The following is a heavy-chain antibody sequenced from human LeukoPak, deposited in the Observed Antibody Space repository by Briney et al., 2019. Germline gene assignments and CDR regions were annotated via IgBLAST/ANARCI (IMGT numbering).Heavy chain of an antibody. V-gene: IGHV5-51*01. Sequence: PGESLKISCKGSGYSFTSYWIGWVRQMPGEGLEWMGIIYPGDSDTRYSPSFQGQVTISADKSISTAYLQWSSLKASDTAMYYCARHSQRYCSGGSCSLDYWGQGTLVTVSS. CDR1: GYSFTSYW. J-gene: IGHJ4*02. CDR2: IYPGDSDT. CDR3: ARHSQRYCSGGSCSLDY. D-gene: IGHD2-15*01.